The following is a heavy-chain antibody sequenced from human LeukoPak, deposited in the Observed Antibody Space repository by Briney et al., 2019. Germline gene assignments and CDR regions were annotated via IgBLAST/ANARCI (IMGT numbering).Heavy chain of an antibody. J-gene: IGHJ4*02. Sequence: GGSLRLSCAASGFTFSSYSMNWVRQAPGKGLEWVSSISSSSSYIYYADSVRGRFTISRDNAENSLYLQMNSLTAEDTAVYYCARDGDTVIIPADLGYWGQGTLVTVSS. CDR1: GFTFSSYS. V-gene: IGHV3-21*01. CDR2: ISSSSSYI. D-gene: IGHD2-2*01. CDR3: ARDGDTVIIPADLGY.